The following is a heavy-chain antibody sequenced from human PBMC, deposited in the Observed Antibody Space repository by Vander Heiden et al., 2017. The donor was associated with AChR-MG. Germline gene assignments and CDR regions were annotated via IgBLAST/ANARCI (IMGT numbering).Heavy chain of an antibody. CDR3: ARIRPGLHLGELSLFP. J-gene: IGHJ4*02. D-gene: IGHD3-16*02. CDR2: IFSNDEK. V-gene: IGHV2-26*01. Sequence: QVTLKESGPVLVKLTETLPLTCTVSGFSLSNARMGVSWIRQPPGKALEWLAHIFSNDEKSYSTSLKSRLTISKDTSKSQVVLTMTNMDPVDTATYYCARIRPGLHLGELSLFPWGQGTLVTVSS. CDR1: GFSLSNARMG.